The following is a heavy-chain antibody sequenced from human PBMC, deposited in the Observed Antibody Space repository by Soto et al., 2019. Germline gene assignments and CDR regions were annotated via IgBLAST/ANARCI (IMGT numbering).Heavy chain of an antibody. V-gene: IGHV1-69*01. Sequence: SAFSVSVYVMVGVVQSTAQGLEWMGGIIPIFGTANYAQRFQGRVTITADESTSTAYMELSSLRSEDTAVYYCAAGGDGYSEKVGVAAYFDYSAQRTLVTVYS. J-gene: IGHJ4*02. CDR2: IIPIFGTA. D-gene: IGHD6-19*01. CDR1: AFSVSVYV. CDR3: AAGGDGYSEKVGVAAYFDY.